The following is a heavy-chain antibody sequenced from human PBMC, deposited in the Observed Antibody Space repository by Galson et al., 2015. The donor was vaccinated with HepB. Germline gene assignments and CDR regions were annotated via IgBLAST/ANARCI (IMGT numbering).Heavy chain of an antibody. CDR3: ASERTWNGEVDAFDI. J-gene: IGHJ3*02. CDR2: IWYDGSNK. V-gene: IGHV3-33*01. CDR1: GFTFSSYG. Sequence: SLRLSCAAPGFTFSSYGMHWVRQAPGKGLEWVAVIWYDGSNKYYADSVKGRFTISRDNSKNTLYLQMNSLRAEDTAVYYCASERTWNGEVDAFDIWGQGTMVTVSS. D-gene: IGHD1-1*01.